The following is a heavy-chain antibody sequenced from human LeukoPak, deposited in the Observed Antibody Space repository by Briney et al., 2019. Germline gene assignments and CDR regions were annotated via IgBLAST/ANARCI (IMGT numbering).Heavy chain of an antibody. CDR3: AKRSYYDSSGYYFDY. J-gene: IGHJ4*02. CDR2: ISGSGGST. CDR1: GFTFSNYA. V-gene: IGHV3-23*01. D-gene: IGHD3-22*01. Sequence: PGGSLRLSCAASGFTFSNYAMNWVRQAPGKGLEWVSTISGSGGSTYYADSVKGRFTISRDNSKNTLYLQMNSLRAEDMAVYYCAKRSYYDSSGYYFDYWGQGTLVTVSS.